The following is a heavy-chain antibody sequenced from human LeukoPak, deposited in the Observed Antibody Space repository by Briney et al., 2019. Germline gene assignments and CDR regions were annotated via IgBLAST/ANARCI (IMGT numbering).Heavy chain of an antibody. J-gene: IGHJ5*02. CDR2: IIPILGIA. CDR1: GGTFSSYT. CDR3: ARGPHCSSTSCYRNWFDP. D-gene: IGHD2-2*01. Sequence: SVKVSFKASGGTFSSYTISWVRQAPGQGLEWMGRIIPILGIANYAQKFQGRVTITADKSTSTAYMELSSLRSEDTAVYYCARGPHCSSTSCYRNWFDPWGQGTLVTVSS. V-gene: IGHV1-69*02.